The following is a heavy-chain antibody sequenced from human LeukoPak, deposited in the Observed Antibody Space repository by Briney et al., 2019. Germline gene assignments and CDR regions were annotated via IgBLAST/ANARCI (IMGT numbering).Heavy chain of an antibody. CDR1: GFTFDDYA. CDR2: ISWNSGSK. V-gene: IGHV3-9*01. Sequence: GRSLRLSCAASGFTFDDYAMHWVRQAPGKGLEWVSGISWNSGSKGYADSVKGRFTISRDNAKNSLYLQMNSLRAEDTALYYCAKDTRSSWFYYFDYWGQGTLVTVSS. CDR3: AKDTRSSWFYYFDY. J-gene: IGHJ4*02. D-gene: IGHD6-13*01.